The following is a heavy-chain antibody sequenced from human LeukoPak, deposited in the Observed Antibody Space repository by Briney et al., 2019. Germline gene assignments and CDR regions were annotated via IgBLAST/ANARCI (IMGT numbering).Heavy chain of an antibody. CDR3: VRLKAGRPTPFDY. CDR1: GSSISSYY. CDR2: IYYSGST. J-gene: IGHJ4*02. V-gene: IGHV4-59*08. Sequence: SETLSLTCTVSGSSISSYYWSWIRQPPGKGLEWIGYIYYSGSTNYNPSLKSRVTISVDTSKNQFSLKLSSVTAADTAVYYCVRLKAGRPTPFDYWGQGTLVTVSS.